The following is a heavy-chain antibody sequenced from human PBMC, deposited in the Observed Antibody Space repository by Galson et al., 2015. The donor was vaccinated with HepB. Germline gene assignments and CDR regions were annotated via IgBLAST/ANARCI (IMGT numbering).Heavy chain of an antibody. D-gene: IGHD3-10*01. Sequence: SVKVSCKASGGTFSSYAISWVRQAPGQGLEWMGGIIPIFGTANYAQKFQGRVTITADESTSTAYMELSSLRSEDTAVYYCARDLWFGELLRNYYYYGMDVWGQGTTVTVSS. CDR1: GGTFSSYA. V-gene: IGHV1-69*13. J-gene: IGHJ6*02. CDR3: ARDLWFGELLRNYYYYGMDV. CDR2: IIPIFGTA.